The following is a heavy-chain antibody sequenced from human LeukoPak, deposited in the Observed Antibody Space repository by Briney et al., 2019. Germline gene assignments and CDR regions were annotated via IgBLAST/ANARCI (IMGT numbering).Heavy chain of an antibody. D-gene: IGHD3-16*02. CDR3: TRDSYQSDYYYGMDV. CDR2: INTDGRST. V-gene: IGHV3-74*01. Sequence: AGGSLRLSCAASGFTFSSYWVHWVRQAPGEGLLWVSRINTDGRSTSYADSVKGRFTISRDNARNTLYLQMNSLRVDDTAVYYCTRDSYQSDYYYGMDVWGQGTTVTVSS. CDR1: GFTFSSYW. J-gene: IGHJ6*02.